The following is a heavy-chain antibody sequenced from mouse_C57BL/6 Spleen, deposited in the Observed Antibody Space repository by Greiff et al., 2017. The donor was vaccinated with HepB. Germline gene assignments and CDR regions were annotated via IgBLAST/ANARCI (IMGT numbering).Heavy chain of an antibody. J-gene: IGHJ2*01. Sequence: EVMLVESGGGLVKPGGSLQLSCAASGFTFSSYAMSWVRQTPEKRLEWVATISDGGSYTYYPDNVKGRFTISRDNAKNNLYLQMSHLKSEDTAMYYCARDRGGDYWGQGTTLTVSS. V-gene: IGHV5-4*01. CDR3: ARDRGGDY. CDR1: GFTFSSYA. CDR2: ISDGGSYT. D-gene: IGHD3-3*01.